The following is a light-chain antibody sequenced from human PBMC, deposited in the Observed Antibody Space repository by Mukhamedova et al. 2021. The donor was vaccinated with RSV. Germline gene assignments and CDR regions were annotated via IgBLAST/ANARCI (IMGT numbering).Light chain of an antibody. CDR2: DVS. Sequence: GISSALAWYQQKPGKAPKVLIYDVSTLESGVPSRFSGSGSGTDFTLTISSLLPEDFATYYCLQFNTYRLSFGGGTKVEIK. CDR3: LQFNTYRLS. V-gene: IGKV1-13*02. CDR1: GISSA. J-gene: IGKJ4*01.